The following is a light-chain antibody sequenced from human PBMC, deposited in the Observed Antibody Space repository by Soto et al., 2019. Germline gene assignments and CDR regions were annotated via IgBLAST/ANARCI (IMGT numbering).Light chain of an antibody. J-gene: IGLJ2*01. CDR1: RSNIGAGYD. CDR3: QSYDSSLSRV. V-gene: IGLV1-40*01. CDR2: GNS. Sequence: QAVVTQPPSVSGAPGQRVTISCTGSRSNIGAGYDVHWYQQLPGTAPKLLIYGNSNRPSGVPDRFSGSKSGTSASLAITGLQAEDEADYYCQSYDSSLSRVFGGGTQLTVL.